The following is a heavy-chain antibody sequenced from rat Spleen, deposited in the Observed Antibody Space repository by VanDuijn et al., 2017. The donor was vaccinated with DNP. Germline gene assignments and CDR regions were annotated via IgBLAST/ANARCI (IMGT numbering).Heavy chain of an antibody. D-gene: IGHD1-12*02. CDR1: GFTFSDYN. V-gene: IGHV5S10*01. J-gene: IGHJ4*01. Sequence: EVQLVESGGGLVQPGRSLKLSCAASGFTFSDYNMAWVRQAPKKGLEWVATIIYDGSRTYYRDSVKGRFTISRDNAKSTLYLQMDSLRSEDTATYDCARQGMVVLDAMDAWGQGTSVTVSS. CDR2: IIYDGSRT. CDR3: ARQGMVVLDAMDA.